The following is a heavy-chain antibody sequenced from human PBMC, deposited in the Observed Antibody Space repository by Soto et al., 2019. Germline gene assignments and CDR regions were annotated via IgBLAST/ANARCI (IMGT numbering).Heavy chain of an antibody. V-gene: IGHV1-18*01. CDR2: ISAYNGNT. Sequence: VASVKVSCKASGYTFTSYGISWVRQAPGQGLEWMGWISAYNGNTNYAQKLQGRVTMTTDTSTSTAYMELRSLRSDDTAVYYCARRATLTAMAVDIYGMDVWGQGTTVTVSS. CDR3: ARRATLTAMAVDIYGMDV. D-gene: IGHD5-18*01. CDR1: GYTFTSYG. J-gene: IGHJ6*02.